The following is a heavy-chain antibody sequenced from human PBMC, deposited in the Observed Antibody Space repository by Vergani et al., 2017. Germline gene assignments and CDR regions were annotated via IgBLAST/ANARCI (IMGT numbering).Heavy chain of an antibody. V-gene: IGHV7-4-1*01. CDR3: ARAKRGRLAVGATDS. J-gene: IGHJ4*02. D-gene: IGHD6-19*01. Sequence: QEQLVQSGSELKKPGASVKVSCKASGYSFNNYAIHWVRQAPGLGLEWMGWINPTTGNPTYARAFTGRFVFSLDTSISTAYLQIGSLKAEDTAVYFCARAKRGRLAVGATDSWGQGTLLTVSS. CDR1: GYSFNNYA. CDR2: INPTTGNP.